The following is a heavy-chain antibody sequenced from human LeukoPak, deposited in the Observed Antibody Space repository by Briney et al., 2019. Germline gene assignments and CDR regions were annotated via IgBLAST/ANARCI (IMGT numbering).Heavy chain of an antibody. CDR2: IYYSGST. J-gene: IGHJ4*02. CDR1: GGSISSGGYY. Sequence: SETLSLTCTVSGGSISSGGYYWSWIRQHPGKGLEWIGYIYYSGSTYYNPSLKSRVTISVDTSKNQFSLKLSSVTAADTAVYYCARVNKIIVVVLGDLEYYFDYWGQGTLVTVSS. D-gene: IGHD2-2*01. CDR3: ARVNKIIVVVLGDLEYYFDY. V-gene: IGHV4-31*03.